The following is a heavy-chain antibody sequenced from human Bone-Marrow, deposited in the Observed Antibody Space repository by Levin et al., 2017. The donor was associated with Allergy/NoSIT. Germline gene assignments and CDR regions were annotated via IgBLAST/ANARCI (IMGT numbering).Heavy chain of an antibody. D-gene: IGHD6-19*01. Sequence: LSLTCAASGFPFSSAWINWVRQAPGKGLEWVGRIKSRADGGTTDYGAPVKGTFTIARDDSKSTVYLQMNSLEIEDTAVYYCSTPDMYGSGWYAGLDHWGQGTLVTVAS. CDR3: STPDMYGSGWYAGLDH. V-gene: IGHV3-15*01. CDR2: IKSRADGGTT. CDR1: GFPFSSAW. J-gene: IGHJ4*02.